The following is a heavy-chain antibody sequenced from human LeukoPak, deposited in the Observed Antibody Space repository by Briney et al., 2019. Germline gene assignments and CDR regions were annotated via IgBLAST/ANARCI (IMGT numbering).Heavy chain of an antibody. J-gene: IGHJ3*02. D-gene: IGHD2-21*01. CDR3: ARAYRRAYDDAFDI. CDR1: GYTFTGYY. V-gene: IGHV1-2*04. Sequence: ASVKVSCKASGYTFTGYYMHWVRQAPGQGLEWLGWINPNSGGTNYAQKFQGWVTMTRDTSINTAYMELRTMSSDDTAVYYCARAYRRAYDDAFDIWGQGTIVTVSS. CDR2: INPNSGGT.